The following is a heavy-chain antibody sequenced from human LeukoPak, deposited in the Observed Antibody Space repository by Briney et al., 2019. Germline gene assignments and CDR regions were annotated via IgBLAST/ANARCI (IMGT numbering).Heavy chain of an antibody. Sequence: PGGSLRLSCAASGFTFSSYAMSWVRQAPGKGLEWVSSICGSGDTTYYADSVKGRFTISVDNSKNTLYLQMNSLRAEDTAVYYCAKDSVSRYSGAESWGQGTLVTVSS. CDR2: ICGSGDTT. V-gene: IGHV3-23*01. CDR1: GFTFSSYA. J-gene: IGHJ5*02. CDR3: AKDSVSRYSGAES. D-gene: IGHD2-15*01.